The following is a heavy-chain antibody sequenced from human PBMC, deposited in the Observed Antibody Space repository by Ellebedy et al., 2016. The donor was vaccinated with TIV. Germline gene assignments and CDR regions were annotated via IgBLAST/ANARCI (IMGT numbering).Heavy chain of an antibody. CDR2: IYPGDSDT. CDR1: GYSFTSYW. Sequence: GESLKISXKGSGYSFTSYWTGWVRQMPGKGLEWMGIIYPGDSDTRYSPSFQGQVTISADKSISTAYLQWSSLKASDTAMYYCARRGSSGWYYFDYWGQGTLVTVSS. V-gene: IGHV5-51*01. CDR3: ARRGSSGWYYFDY. D-gene: IGHD6-19*01. J-gene: IGHJ4*02.